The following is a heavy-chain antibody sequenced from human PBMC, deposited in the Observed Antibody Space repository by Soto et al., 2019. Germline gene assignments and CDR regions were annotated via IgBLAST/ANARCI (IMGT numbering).Heavy chain of an antibody. CDR3: ARVEEGPVGAFDI. CDR2: IWYDGSNK. Sequence: GGSLRLSCAASGFTFSSYGMHWVRQAPGKGLEWVAVIWYDGSNKYYADSVKGRFTISRDNSKNTLYLQMNSLRAEDTAVYYCARVEEGPVGAFDIWGQGTMVTVSS. J-gene: IGHJ3*02. D-gene: IGHD1-26*01. CDR1: GFTFSSYG. V-gene: IGHV3-33*01.